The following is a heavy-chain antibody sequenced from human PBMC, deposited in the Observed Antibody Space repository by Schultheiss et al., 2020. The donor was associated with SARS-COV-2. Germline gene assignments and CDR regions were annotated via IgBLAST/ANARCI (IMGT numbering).Heavy chain of an antibody. CDR1: GFTFSSYA. CDR3: AKGKGQQMALDM. CDR2: ISGSGGST. D-gene: IGHD6-13*01. V-gene: IGHV3-23*01. Sequence: GGSLRLSCAASGFTFSSYAMSWVRQAPGKGLEWVSAISGSGGSTYYADSVKGRFTISRDNSKNTLYLQMNSLRAEDTAFYHCAKGKGQQMALDMWGQGTLVTVSS. J-gene: IGHJ3*02.